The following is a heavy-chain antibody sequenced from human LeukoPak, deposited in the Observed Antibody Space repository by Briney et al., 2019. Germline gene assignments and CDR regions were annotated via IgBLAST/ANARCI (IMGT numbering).Heavy chain of an antibody. CDR2: IYHSGST. D-gene: IGHD6-19*01. Sequence: SETLSLTCTVSGYSISSGYYWGWIRQPPGKGLEWIGSIYHSGSTYYNPSLKSRVTISVDTSKNQFSLKLSSVTAADTAVYYCARQRYSSGWSRYWGQGTLVTVSS. CDR3: ARQRYSSGWSRY. V-gene: IGHV4-38-2*02. CDR1: GYSISSGYY. J-gene: IGHJ4*02.